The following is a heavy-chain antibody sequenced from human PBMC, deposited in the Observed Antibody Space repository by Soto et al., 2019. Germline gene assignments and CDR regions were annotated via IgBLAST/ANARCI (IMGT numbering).Heavy chain of an antibody. V-gene: IGHV1-24*01. J-gene: IGHJ6*03. CDR1: GYTLTELS. Sequence: ASVKVSCKVSGYTLTELSMHWVRQAPGKGLEWMGGFDPEDGETIYAQKFQGRVTMTEDTSTDTAYMELGSLRSEDTAVYYCATVHSAAAGTRYYYYYMDVRGKGTTVTVSS. CDR2: FDPEDGET. CDR3: ATVHSAAAGTRYYYYYMDV. D-gene: IGHD6-13*01.